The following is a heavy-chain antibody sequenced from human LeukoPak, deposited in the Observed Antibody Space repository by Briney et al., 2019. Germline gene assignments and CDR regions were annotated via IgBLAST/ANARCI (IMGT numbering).Heavy chain of an antibody. V-gene: IGHV1-8*01. CDR1: GYTFTSYD. CDR3: ARALSMVRGVNLFGY. J-gene: IGHJ4*02. D-gene: IGHD3-10*01. Sequence: ASVKVSCKASGYTFTSYDINWVRQATGQGLEWMGWMNPNSGNTGYAQKFQGRVTMTRNTSISTAYMELSSLRSEDTAVYYCARALSMVRGVNLFGYWGQGTLATVSS. CDR2: MNPNSGNT.